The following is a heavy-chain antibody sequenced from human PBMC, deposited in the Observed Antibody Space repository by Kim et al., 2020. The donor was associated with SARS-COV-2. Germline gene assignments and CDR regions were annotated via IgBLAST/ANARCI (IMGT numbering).Heavy chain of an antibody. CDR1: GFTFRSYT. CDR2: TSYDGSKN. Sequence: GGSLRLSCAASGFTFRSYTMHWVRQAPGKGLEWVAATSYDGSKNFYADSVKGRFTISRDNSKNTLYVQINSLRGEDTAVYYCARVATGPYKTPDYWGQGTLVTVSS. V-gene: IGHV3-30*14. J-gene: IGHJ4*02. D-gene: IGHD3-9*01. CDR3: ARVATGPYKTPDY.